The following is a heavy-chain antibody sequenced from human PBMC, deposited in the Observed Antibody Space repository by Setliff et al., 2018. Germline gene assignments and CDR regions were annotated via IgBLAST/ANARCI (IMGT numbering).Heavy chain of an antibody. J-gene: IGHJ4*02. CDR1: GDSFSSSSSYY. CDR3: ARLRYYGSGSYLDY. Sequence: SETLSLTCTAPGDSFSSSSSYYWGWIRQPPGKGLEWIGTIFNSGSTYYNPSLKSRVTISVDTSKNQFSLKLSSVTAADTAVYYCARLRYYGSGSYLDYWGQGTLVTVSS. V-gene: IGHV4-39*07. CDR2: IFNSGST. D-gene: IGHD3-10*01.